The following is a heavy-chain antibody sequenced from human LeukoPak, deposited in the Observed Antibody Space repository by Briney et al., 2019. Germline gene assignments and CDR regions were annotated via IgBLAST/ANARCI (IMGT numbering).Heavy chain of an antibody. CDR2: ISGSGGST. D-gene: IGHD2-15*01. CDR3: AKDLTKDTATAVSYMDV. V-gene: IGHV3-23*01. CDR1: GFTFSSYG. J-gene: IGHJ6*03. Sequence: GGSLRLSCAASGFTFSSYGMNWVRLAPGQGLEWISSISGSGGSTYHADSVKGRFTISRDNSKNTLYLQINNLRADDTAVYYCAKDLTKDTATAVSYMDVWGKGTTVTISS.